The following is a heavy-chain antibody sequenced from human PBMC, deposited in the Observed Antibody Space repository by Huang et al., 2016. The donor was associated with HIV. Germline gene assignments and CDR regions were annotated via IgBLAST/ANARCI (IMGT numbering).Heavy chain of an antibody. Sequence: QVQLVQSGAEVKKPGASVKVSCKVSGYTLTELSMHWVRQAPGKGLEWMGGFDLEDSETIYAQKFQGRVTMTGDTSSDTAYMELSSLTSEDSAVYYCATAIPKMYYDFWSGYSWFDPWGQGTQVTVSS. V-gene: IGHV1-24*01. D-gene: IGHD3-3*01. CDR3: ATAIPKMYYDFWSGYSWFDP. CDR2: FDLEDSET. CDR1: GYTLTELS. J-gene: IGHJ5*02.